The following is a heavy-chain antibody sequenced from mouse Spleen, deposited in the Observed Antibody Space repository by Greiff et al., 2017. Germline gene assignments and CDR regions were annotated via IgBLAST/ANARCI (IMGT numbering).Heavy chain of an antibody. D-gene: IGHD4-1*01. CDR3: ATLTGKNYYAMDY. Sequence: EVQRVESGGGLVKPGGSLKLSCAASGFTFSDYGMHWVRQAPEKGLEWVAYISSGSSTIYYADTVKGRFTISRDNAKNTLFLQMTSLRSEDTAMYYCATLTGKNYYAMDYWGQGTSVTVSS. J-gene: IGHJ4*01. V-gene: IGHV5-17*01. CDR2: ISSGSSTI. CDR1: GFTFSDYG.